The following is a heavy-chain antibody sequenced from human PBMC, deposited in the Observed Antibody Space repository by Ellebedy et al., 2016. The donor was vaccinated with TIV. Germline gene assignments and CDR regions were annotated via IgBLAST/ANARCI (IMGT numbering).Heavy chain of an antibody. D-gene: IGHD5-24*01. CDR2: ISYSEGT. Sequence: MPSETLSLTCTVSGGSISSGGYYWSWIRQHPGKGLGWIGYISYSEGTFYNPSLRSRITMSIDTSKNQFSLKLSSVTAADTAVYYCARGWGDGYNRFDYWGQGTLVTVSS. J-gene: IGHJ4*02. CDR3: ARGWGDGYNRFDY. V-gene: IGHV4-31*03. CDR1: GGSISSGGYY.